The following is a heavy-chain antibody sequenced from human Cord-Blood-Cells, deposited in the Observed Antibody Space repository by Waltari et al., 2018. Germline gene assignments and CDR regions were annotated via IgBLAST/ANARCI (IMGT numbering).Heavy chain of an antibody. CDR3: ARDSSSSWYYYYYGMDV. J-gene: IGHJ6*02. CDR1: GFTFSSYR. D-gene: IGHD6-13*01. CDR2: ISRSSSYI. Sequence: EVQLVESGGGLVKPGGSLRLSCAASGFTFSSYRMHWVRQAPGKGLEWVSSISRSSSYIYYADSVKGRFTISRDNAKNSLYLQMNSLRAEDTAVYYCARDSSSSWYYYYYGMDVWGQGTTVTVSS. V-gene: IGHV3-21*01.